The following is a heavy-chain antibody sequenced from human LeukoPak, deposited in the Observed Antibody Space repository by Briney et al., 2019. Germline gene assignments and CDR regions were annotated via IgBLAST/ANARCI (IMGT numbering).Heavy chain of an antibody. Sequence: ASVKVSCKTSGYTFSDSYMHWVRQAPGQGPEWMGWMNPNSGNTGYAQKFQGRVTMTRNTSISTAYMELSSLRSEDTAVYYCARGRITNNNWFDPWGQGTLVTVSS. D-gene: IGHD3-16*01. J-gene: IGHJ5*02. CDR1: GYTFSDSY. CDR3: ARGRITNNNWFDP. V-gene: IGHV1-8*02. CDR2: MNPNSGNT.